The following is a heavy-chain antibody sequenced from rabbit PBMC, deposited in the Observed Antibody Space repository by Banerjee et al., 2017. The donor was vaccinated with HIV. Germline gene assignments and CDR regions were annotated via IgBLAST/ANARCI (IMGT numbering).Heavy chain of an antibody. V-gene: IGHV1S40*01. CDR3: ARGSVGDGDPIEL. CDR2: IQTAYGST. Sequence: VESGGDLVKPGASLTLTCTASGFSFSSNYYMCWVRQAPGKGLELITFIQTAYGSTYYASWAKGRFTVSKTSSTTVTLQMTSLTAADTATYFCARGSVGDGDPIELWGPGTLVTVS. J-gene: IGHJ4*01. D-gene: IGHD2-1*01. CDR1: GFSFSSNYY.